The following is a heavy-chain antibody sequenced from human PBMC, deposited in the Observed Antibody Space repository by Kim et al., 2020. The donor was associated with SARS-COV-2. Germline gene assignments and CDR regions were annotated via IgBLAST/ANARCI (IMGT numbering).Heavy chain of an antibody. V-gene: IGHV4-34*01. D-gene: IGHD5-12*01. J-gene: IGHJ4*02. CDR3: ARGQIEMATISPFDY. Sequence: PSLKSRVTISVDTSKNQFSLKLSSVTAADTAVYYCARGQIEMATISPFDYWGQGTLVTVSS.